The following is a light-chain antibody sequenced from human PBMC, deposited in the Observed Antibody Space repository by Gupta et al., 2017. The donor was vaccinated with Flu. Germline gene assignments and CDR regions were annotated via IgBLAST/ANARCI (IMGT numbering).Light chain of an antibody. CDR1: QRVSNW. CDR2: EAS. V-gene: IGKV1-5*03. J-gene: IGKJ2*03. Sequence: DIEMTQSPPTLSTYGGDRVTITCRASQRVSNWLAWYQQKPGKAPQLLIYEASTLERGVPSRFSGSGSGTEFTLTISSLQPDDFATYFCQQFNSSPHSFGQGTKLE. CDR3: QQFNSSPHS.